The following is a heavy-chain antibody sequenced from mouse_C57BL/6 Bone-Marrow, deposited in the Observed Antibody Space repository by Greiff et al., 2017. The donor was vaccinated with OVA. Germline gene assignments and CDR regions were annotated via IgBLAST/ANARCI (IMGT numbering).Heavy chain of an antibody. J-gene: IGHJ3*01. Sequence: QVQLQQSGAELVRPGTSVKVSCKASGYAFTNYLIEWVKQRPGQGLEWIGVINPGSGGTNYNEKFKGKATLTADKSSSTAYMQLSSLTSEDSAVYFCARSGQLRLRFAYWGQGTLVTVSA. D-gene: IGHD3-2*02. CDR3: ARSGQLRLRFAY. CDR1: GYAFTNYL. CDR2: INPGSGGT. V-gene: IGHV1-54*01.